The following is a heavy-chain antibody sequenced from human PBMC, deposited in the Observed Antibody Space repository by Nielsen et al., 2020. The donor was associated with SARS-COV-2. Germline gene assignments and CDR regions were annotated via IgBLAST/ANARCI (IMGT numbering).Heavy chain of an antibody. V-gene: IGHV3-21*01. CDR3: ARDKSMGYYDSSGFDY. CDR2: INGGSSYI. J-gene: IGHJ4*02. CDR1: GFTFSTYS. D-gene: IGHD3-22*01. Sequence: GESLKISCAASGFTFSTYSMNWVRQAPGKGLEWVSSINGGSSYIYYADSVKGRFTISRDNARNSVYLQMNGLRAEDTAVYYCARDKSMGYYDSSGFDYWGQGTLVTVSS.